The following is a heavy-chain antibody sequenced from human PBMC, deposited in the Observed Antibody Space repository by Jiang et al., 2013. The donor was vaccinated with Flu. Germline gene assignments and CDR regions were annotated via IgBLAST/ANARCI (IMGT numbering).Heavy chain of an antibody. V-gene: IGHV5-10-1*01. Sequence: GAEVKKPGESLRISCKGSGYSFTSYWISWVRQMPGKGLEWMGRIDPSDSYTNYSPSFQGHVTISVDKSISTAYLQWSSLKASDTAMYYCAKSGCSSTSCSRDAFDIWGQGTMVTVSS. CDR2: IDPSDSYT. J-gene: IGHJ3*02. CDR1: GYSFTSYW. D-gene: IGHD2-2*01. CDR3: AKSGCSSTSCSRDAFDI.